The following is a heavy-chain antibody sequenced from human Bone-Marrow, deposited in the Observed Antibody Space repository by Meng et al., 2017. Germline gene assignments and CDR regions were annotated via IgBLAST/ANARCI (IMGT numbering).Heavy chain of an antibody. D-gene: IGHD1-14*01. CDR3: ARVAYGRDNRYFDY. CDR2: IYYSGST. Sequence: VELQESGPGLVNPSQTLSLTCTVSGGSISSGGYYWSWIRQHPGKGLEWIGYIYYSGSTYYNPSLKSRVTISVDTSKNQFSLKLSSVTAADTAVYYCARVAYGRDNRYFDYWGQGTLVTVSS. CDR1: GGSISSGGYY. V-gene: IGHV4-31*03. J-gene: IGHJ4*02.